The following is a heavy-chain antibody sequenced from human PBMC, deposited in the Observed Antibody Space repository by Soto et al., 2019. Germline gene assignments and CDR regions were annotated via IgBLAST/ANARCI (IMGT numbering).Heavy chain of an antibody. CDR1: GGSISSYY. CDR3: ARDGASYSSGWYGDYFDY. D-gene: IGHD6-19*01. J-gene: IGHJ4*02. V-gene: IGHV4-59*01. Sequence: PSETLSLTCTVSGGSISSYYWSWIRQPPGKGLEWIGYIYYSGSTNYNPSLKSRVTISVDTSKNQFSLKLSSVTAADTAVYYCARDGASYSSGWYGDYFDYWGQGTXVTVSS. CDR2: IYYSGST.